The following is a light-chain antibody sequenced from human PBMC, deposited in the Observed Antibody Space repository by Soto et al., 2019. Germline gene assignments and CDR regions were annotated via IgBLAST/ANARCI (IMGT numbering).Light chain of an antibody. CDR1: QSVRSN. V-gene: IGKV3-15*01. CDR2: GAS. J-gene: IGKJ1*01. CDR3: QQSFSSPPWT. Sequence: EIVMTQSPATLSVSPGEGVTLSCRAGQSVRSNLAWYQQKPGQAPRLLIYGASTRATGIPARFSGSGSGTEFTLTISSLQPEDFATYYCQQSFSSPPWTFGQGTKV.